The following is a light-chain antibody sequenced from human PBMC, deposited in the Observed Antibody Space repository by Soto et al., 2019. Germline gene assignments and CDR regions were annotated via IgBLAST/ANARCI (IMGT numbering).Light chain of an antibody. CDR1: SSNIGGNN. CDR3: ASWDESGPYV. J-gene: IGLJ1*01. CDR2: SNS. V-gene: IGLV1-44*01. Sequence: VLTQPPSASGTPGQRVTISCSGSSSNIGGNNVNWYQQLPGTAPKLLIYSNSQRPSGVPDRFSGSKSGTSAALAISGLQSEDEADYYCASWDESGPYVFGPGTKVTVL.